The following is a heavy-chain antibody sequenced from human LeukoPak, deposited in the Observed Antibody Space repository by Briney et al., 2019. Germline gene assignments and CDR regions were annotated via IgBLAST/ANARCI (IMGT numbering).Heavy chain of an antibody. CDR2: IRSKANSYAT. J-gene: IGHJ4*01. V-gene: IGHV3-73*01. D-gene: IGHD3-22*01. Sequence: GGSLRLSCAASGFTFSGSAMHWVRQASGKGLEWVGRIRSKANSYATAYAASVKGRFTISRDDSKNTAYLQMNSLKTEDTAVYYCTRTGYYYDSRGYRYFDYWGHGTLSPSPQ. CDR1: GFTFSGSA. CDR3: TRTGYYYDSRGYRYFDY.